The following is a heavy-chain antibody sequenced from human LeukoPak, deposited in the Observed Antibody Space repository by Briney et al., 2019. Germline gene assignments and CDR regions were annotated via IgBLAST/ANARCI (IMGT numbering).Heavy chain of an antibody. D-gene: IGHD3-10*01. J-gene: IGHJ5*02. CDR2: IDPSDSYT. CDR1: GYSFTSYW. V-gene: IGHV5-10-1*01. CDR3: AANSLGWLWFGELSNWFDP. Sequence: GESLKISCKGSGYSFTSYWISWVRQMPGKGLEWMGRIDPSDSYTNYSPSFQGHVTISADKSISTAYLQWSSLKASDTAMYYCAANSLGWLWFGELSNWFDPWGQGTLITVSS.